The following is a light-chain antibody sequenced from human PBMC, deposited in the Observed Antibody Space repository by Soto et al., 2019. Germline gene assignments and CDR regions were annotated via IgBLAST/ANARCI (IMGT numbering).Light chain of an antibody. Sequence: EIVMTQSPATLSVSPGERAILSCRVSQSVSSNLAWYQQKPGQAPRLLIYGASTRATGVPARFSGSRSGTEFSLTISSLQSEDFAVSYCQQYNNCPPTFGQGTRLEIK. J-gene: IGKJ5*01. V-gene: IGKV3-15*01. CDR2: GAS. CDR1: QSVSSN. CDR3: QQYNNCPPT.